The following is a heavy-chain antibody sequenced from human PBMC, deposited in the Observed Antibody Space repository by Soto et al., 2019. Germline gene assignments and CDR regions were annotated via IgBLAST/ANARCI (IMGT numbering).Heavy chain of an antibody. D-gene: IGHD4-17*01. CDR3: ARDRYGDSSLDS. V-gene: IGHV3-21*01. CDR2: ISRSGIYL. CDR1: GFTFSDYT. Sequence: EVQLVESGGGLVKPGGALRLSCAASGFTFSDYTMNWVRQAPGKGLEWVSSISRSGIYLYNVDSVKGRFTISRDNAENSLYLQLNSLRAEDTAVYYCARDRYGDSSLDSWGQGTLVTVPS. J-gene: IGHJ4*02.